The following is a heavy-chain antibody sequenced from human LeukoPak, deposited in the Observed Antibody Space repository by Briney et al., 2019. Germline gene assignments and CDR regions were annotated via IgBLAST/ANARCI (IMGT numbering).Heavy chain of an antibody. V-gene: IGHV3-64*01. CDR3: ARAIQYGVAARQGSYYYYMDV. CDR1: GFTFSSYG. J-gene: IGHJ6*03. Sequence: GGSLRLSCAASGFTFSSYGMSWVRQAPGKGLEYVSAISSNGGSTYYANSVKGRFTISRDNSKNTLYLQMGSLRAEDMAVYYCARAIQYGVAARQGSYYYYMDVWGKGTTVTVSS. D-gene: IGHD6-6*01. CDR2: ISSNGGST.